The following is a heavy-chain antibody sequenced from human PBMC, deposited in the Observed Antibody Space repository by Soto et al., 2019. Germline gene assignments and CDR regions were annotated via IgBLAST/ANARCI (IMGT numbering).Heavy chain of an antibody. CDR1: GGSISSGDYY. J-gene: IGHJ4*02. CDR2: IYYSGST. D-gene: IGHD3-9*01. CDR3: ASSPDYDILTGVLGY. Sequence: PSETLSLTCTVSGGSISSGDYYWSWIRQPPGKGLEWIGYIYYSGSTYYNPSLKSRVTISVDTSKNQFSLKLSSVTAADTAVYYCASSPDYDILTGVLGYWGQGTLVTVSS. V-gene: IGHV4-30-4*01.